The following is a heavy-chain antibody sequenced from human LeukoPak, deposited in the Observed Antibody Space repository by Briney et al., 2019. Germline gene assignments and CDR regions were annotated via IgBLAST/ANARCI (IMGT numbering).Heavy chain of an antibody. V-gene: IGHV1-2*02. CDR1: GYTFTGYY. D-gene: IGHD6-13*01. J-gene: IGHJ5*02. CDR3: ARDVRGIAAAANWFDP. Sequence: ASVKVSCKASGYTFTGYYMHWVRQAPGQGLEWMGWINPNSGGTNYAQKFQGRVTMTRDTSISTAYTELSRLRSDDTAVYYCARDVRGIAAAANWFDPWGQGTLVTVSS. CDR2: INPNSGGT.